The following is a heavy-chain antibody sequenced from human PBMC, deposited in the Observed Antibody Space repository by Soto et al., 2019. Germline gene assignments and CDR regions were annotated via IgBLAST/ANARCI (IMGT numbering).Heavy chain of an antibody. CDR1: GGSISSAAYC. Sequence: QVQLQESGPRLVSPSQTLSLTCTVSGGSISSAAYCWSWIRQSPDKGLEWIGHIYDGGTTYSIPSLKGRVTISADTSETQFSLKLNSVSAADTAVYYCARGPSGDKVDYWGQGIQVTVSS. V-gene: IGHV4-30-4*01. J-gene: IGHJ4*02. D-gene: IGHD7-27*01. CDR3: ARGPSGDKVDY. CDR2: IYDGGTT.